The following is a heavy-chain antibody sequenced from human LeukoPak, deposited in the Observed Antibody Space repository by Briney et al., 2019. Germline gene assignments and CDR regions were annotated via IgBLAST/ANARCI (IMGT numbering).Heavy chain of an antibody. Sequence: SVKVSCKASGGTFSSYAISWVRQAPGQGLEWMGGIIPIFGTANYAQKFQGRVTITADESTSTAYMELSSLRSEDTAVYYCAREATSSPVRGGWFDPWGQGTLVTVSS. CDR2: IIPIFGTA. CDR3: AREATSSPVRGGWFDP. D-gene: IGHD1-26*01. CDR1: GGTFSSYA. J-gene: IGHJ5*02. V-gene: IGHV1-69*13.